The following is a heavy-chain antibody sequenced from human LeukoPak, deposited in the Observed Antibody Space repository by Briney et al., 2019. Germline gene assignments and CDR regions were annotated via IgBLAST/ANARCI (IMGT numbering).Heavy chain of an antibody. CDR3: ARPLTGDWYFDL. CDR1: GYSISSGYY. J-gene: IGHJ2*01. V-gene: IGHV4-38-2*01. D-gene: IGHD1-14*01. Sequence: SETLSLTCAVSGYSISSGYYWGWIRQPPGKGLEWIGSIRHSGSTYYNPSLKSRVTISVDTSKNKISLKLSSVTAADTAIYYCARPLTGDWYFDLWGRGTLVTVSS. CDR2: IRHSGST.